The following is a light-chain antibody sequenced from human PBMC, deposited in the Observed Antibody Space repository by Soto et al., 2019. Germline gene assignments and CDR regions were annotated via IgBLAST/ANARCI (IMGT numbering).Light chain of an antibody. Sequence: EIVLTQSPGTLSMSPGERATLSCRASQSVSSSYLAWYQQKPGQAPRLLIYTASTRATGIPARFSGSGSGTEFTLTISSLQSEDFAVYYCQQYNNWPSWTFGQGTKVDIK. V-gene: IGKV3-15*01. CDR2: TAS. CDR3: QQYNNWPSWT. CDR1: QSVSSSY. J-gene: IGKJ1*01.